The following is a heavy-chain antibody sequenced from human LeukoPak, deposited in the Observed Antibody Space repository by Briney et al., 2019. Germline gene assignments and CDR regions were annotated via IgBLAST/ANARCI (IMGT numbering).Heavy chain of an antibody. CDR3: AITWGSNAFDI. V-gene: IGHV4-38-2*01. CDR1: GYSISSGYY. CDR2: IYHSGST. Sequence: SETLSLTCAVSGYSISSGYYWGWIRQPPGKGLEWIGSIYHSGSTYYNPSLKSRVTISVDTSRNQFSLKLSSVTAADTAVYYCAITWGSNAFDIWGQGTLVTASS. D-gene: IGHD7-27*01. J-gene: IGHJ3*02.